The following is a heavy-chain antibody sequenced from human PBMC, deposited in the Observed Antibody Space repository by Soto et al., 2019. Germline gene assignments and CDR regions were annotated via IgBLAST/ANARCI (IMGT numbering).Heavy chain of an antibody. Sequence: QVQLVESGGGVVQPGRSLRLSCAASGFTFSSYGMHWVRQAPGKGLEWVAVIWYDGSNKYYADSVKGRFTISRDNSKNTLYLQMNSLRAEDTAVYYCARETPITMVRGGQFDYWGQGTLVTVS. D-gene: IGHD3-10*01. J-gene: IGHJ4*02. CDR1: GFTFSSYG. V-gene: IGHV3-33*01. CDR2: IWYDGSNK. CDR3: ARETPITMVRGGQFDY.